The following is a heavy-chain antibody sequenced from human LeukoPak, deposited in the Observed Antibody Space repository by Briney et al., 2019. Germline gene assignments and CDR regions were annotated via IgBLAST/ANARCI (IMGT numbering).Heavy chain of an antibody. V-gene: IGHV1-18*01. Sequence: ASVTVSCKTSGYTFTNYNIAWVRRAPGQGLEWVGWISPYSGNTKYAQKFQGRVTMTTDTSTSTAYMELRSLTFDDTAIYYCARDGYFDYWGQGTLVTVSS. CDR3: ARDGYFDY. J-gene: IGHJ4*02. CDR2: ISPYSGNT. CDR1: GYTFTNYN.